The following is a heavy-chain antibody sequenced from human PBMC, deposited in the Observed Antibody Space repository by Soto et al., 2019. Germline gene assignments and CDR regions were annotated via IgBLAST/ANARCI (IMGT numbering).Heavy chain of an antibody. D-gene: IGHD6-13*01. CDR3: ARAAISPVFSSSWYFDY. CDR1: GGSISSGGYY. CDR2: IYYSGST. Sequence: QVQLQESGPGLVKPSQTLSLTCTVSGGSISSGGYYWSWIRQHPGKGLEWIGYIYYSGSTYYNPSLKSRVTISVDTSKNQFSLKLSSVTAADTAVYYCARAAISPVFSSSWYFDYWGQGTLVTVSS. J-gene: IGHJ4*02. V-gene: IGHV4-31*03.